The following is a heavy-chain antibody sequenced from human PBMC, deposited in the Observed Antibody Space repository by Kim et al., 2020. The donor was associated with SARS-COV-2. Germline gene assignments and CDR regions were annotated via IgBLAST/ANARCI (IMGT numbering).Heavy chain of an antibody. D-gene: IGHD3-22*01. J-gene: IGHJ4*02. CDR3: ARTAYGSSGYVSDY. V-gene: IGHV3-30*07. Sequence: ADSVKGRFTISRDNSKNTLYLQMNSLRAEDTAVYYCARTAYGSSGYVSDYWGQGTLVTVSS.